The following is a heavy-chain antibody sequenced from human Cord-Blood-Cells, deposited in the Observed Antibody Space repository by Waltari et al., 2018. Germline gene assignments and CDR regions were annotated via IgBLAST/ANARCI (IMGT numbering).Heavy chain of an antibody. Sequence: QVQLVQSGAEVKKPGASVKVSCKVSGYTLTELSMHWVRQAPGKGLEWMGGCDPEDGETIYEQEFQGRVTMTEDTSTDTAYMELSSLRSEDTAVYYCATDSRITMVRGVNNWFDPWGQGTLVTVSS. J-gene: IGHJ5*02. CDR2: CDPEDGET. CDR3: ATDSRITMVRGVNNWFDP. CDR1: GYTLTELS. D-gene: IGHD3-10*01. V-gene: IGHV1-24*01.